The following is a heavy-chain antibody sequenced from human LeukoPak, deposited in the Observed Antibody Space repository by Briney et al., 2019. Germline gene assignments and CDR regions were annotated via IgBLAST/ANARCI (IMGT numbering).Heavy chain of an antibody. J-gene: IGHJ6*03. CDR3: ARAGYGGSPYYYYMDV. D-gene: IGHD4-23*01. CDR1: GGSISSGSYY. CDR2: IYTSGST. Sequence: SETLSLTCTVSGGSISSGSYYWSWIRQPAGKGLEWIGRIYTSGSTNYNPSLKSRVTISVDTSKNQFSLKLGSVTAADTAVYYCARAGYGGSPYYYYMDVWGKGTTVTISS. V-gene: IGHV4-61*02.